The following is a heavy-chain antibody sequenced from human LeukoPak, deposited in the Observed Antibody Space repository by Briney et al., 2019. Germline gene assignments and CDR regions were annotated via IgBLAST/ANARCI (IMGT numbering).Heavy chain of an antibody. CDR1: EFTFSAYW. CDR3: ARENLAAAADY. D-gene: IGHD6-25*01. J-gene: IGHJ4*02. V-gene: IGHV3-74*01. CDR2: IRGDGSMT. Sequence: GGSLRLSCAASEFTFSAYWMHWVRQAPGKGLVWVSRIRGDGSMTNYADSVKGRFTISRDNAKNTLHLQMNSLRLEDTAVYYCARENLAAAADYWGQGTVVTVSS.